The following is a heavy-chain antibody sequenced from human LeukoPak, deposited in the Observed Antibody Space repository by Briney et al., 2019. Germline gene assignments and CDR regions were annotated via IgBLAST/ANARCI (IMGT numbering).Heavy chain of an antibody. CDR1: GFSFSSYW. J-gene: IGHJ4*02. D-gene: IGHD3-3*01. Sequence: PGGSLRLSCAASGFSFSSYWMHWVRQAPGKGLVWVSRINSDGGTNYADSVKGRFTISRDNAKNTLYLQMSSLRAEDTAVYYCGRDFWRGLDYWGQGTLVTVSS. CDR3: GRDFWRGLDY. CDR2: INSDGGT. V-gene: IGHV3-74*01.